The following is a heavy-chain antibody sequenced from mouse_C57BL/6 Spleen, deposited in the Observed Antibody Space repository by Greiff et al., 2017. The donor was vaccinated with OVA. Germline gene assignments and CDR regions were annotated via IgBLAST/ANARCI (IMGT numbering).Heavy chain of an antibody. Sequence: EVKLMESGGGLVKPGGSLKLSCAASGFTFSDYGMHWVRQAPEKGLEWVAYISSGSSTIYYADTVKGRFTISRDNAKNTLFLQMTSLRSEDTAMYYCARRKDMVTSWYFDVWGTGTTVTVSS. D-gene: IGHD2-2*01. CDR3: ARRKDMVTSWYFDV. CDR1: GFTFSDYG. J-gene: IGHJ1*03. CDR2: ISSGSSTI. V-gene: IGHV5-17*01.